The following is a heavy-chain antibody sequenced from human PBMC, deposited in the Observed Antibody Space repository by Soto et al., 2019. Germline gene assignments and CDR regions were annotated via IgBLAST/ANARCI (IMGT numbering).Heavy chain of an antibody. D-gene: IGHD6-19*01. CDR2: INTGNGNT. CDR1: GYTFTHYA. V-gene: IGHV1-3*04. CDR3: ARDGAVAGDTNFDY. Sequence: ASVKVSCKASGYTFTHYAMHWVRQAPGQRLEWMGWINTGNGNTKYSQKFQGRVTITTDTSASTAYMELSSLRSEDTAVYYCARDGAVAGDTNFDYWGQGTLVTVSS. J-gene: IGHJ4*02.